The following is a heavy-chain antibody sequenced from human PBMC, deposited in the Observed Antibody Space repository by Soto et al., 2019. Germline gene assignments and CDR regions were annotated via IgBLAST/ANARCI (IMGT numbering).Heavy chain of an antibody. Sequence: QVQLVQSGAEVKKPGASVKVSCKASGYTFTSYYMHWVRQAPGQGLEWMGIINPSGGSTSYAQKFQGRVTMTRDTSTSTVYMELSSLRSEDTAVYYCARGRSFGGVSTLRESDAFDIWGQGTMVTVSS. CDR1: GYTFTSYY. J-gene: IGHJ3*02. CDR2: INPSGGST. D-gene: IGHD3-16*01. V-gene: IGHV1-46*03. CDR3: ARGRSFGGVSTLRESDAFDI.